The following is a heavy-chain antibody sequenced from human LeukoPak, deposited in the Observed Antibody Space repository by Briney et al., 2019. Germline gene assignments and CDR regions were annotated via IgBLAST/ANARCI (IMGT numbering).Heavy chain of an antibody. CDR2: IYSGGTT. D-gene: IGHD2-8*01. V-gene: IGHV3-53*01. J-gene: IGHJ4*02. CDR1: GFTVSGNY. CDR3: ARGHCTSGVCCDY. Sequence: PGGSLRLSCAASGFTVSGNYMSWVRQAPGKGLEWVSVIYSGGTTYYADSVKGRFTISRDNSKNTLYLQMNSLRAEDTAVYYCARGHCTSGVCCDYWGQGTLVTVSS.